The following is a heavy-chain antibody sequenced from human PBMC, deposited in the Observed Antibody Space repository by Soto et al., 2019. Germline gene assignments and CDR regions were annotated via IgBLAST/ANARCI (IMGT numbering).Heavy chain of an antibody. Sequence: SETLSLTCAVYGGSFSGYYWSWIRQPPGKGLEWIGEINHSGSTNYNPSLKSRVTISVDTSKNQFSLKLSSVTAADTAVYYCARLEFGVVTNWFDPWGQGTLVTVSS. V-gene: IGHV4-34*01. D-gene: IGHD3-3*01. J-gene: IGHJ5*02. CDR2: INHSGST. CDR1: GGSFSGYY. CDR3: ARLEFGVVTNWFDP.